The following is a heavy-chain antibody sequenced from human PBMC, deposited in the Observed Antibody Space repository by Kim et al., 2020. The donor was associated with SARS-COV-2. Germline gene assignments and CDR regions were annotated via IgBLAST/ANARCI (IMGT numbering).Heavy chain of an antibody. CDR3: ARDPRYGSGRGYFDS. Sequence: GGSLRLSCAASGFTFRSYGMHWVRQAPGKGLQWVAVIWYDGSNSYYADSVKGRFTISRDNSKNTLYLQMNSLRAEDTAVYYCARDPRYGSGRGYFDSWGQGALVTVSS. J-gene: IGHJ4*02. D-gene: IGHD3-10*01. CDR2: IWYDGSNS. CDR1: GFTFRSYG. V-gene: IGHV3-33*01.